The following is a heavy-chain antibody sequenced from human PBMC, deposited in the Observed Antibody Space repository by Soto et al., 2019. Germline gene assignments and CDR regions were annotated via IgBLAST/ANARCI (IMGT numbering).Heavy chain of an antibody. J-gene: IGHJ6*02. V-gene: IGHV3-23*01. D-gene: IGHD1-7*01. CDR1: GFTFSSYA. Sequence: GGSLRLSCAASGFTFSSYAMSWVRQAPGKGLEWVSAISGSGGSTYYADSVKGRFTISRDNSKNTLYLQMYSLRAEDTAVYYCAKSRNYAYYYYGMDVWGQGTTVTVSS. CDR2: ISGSGGST. CDR3: AKSRNYAYYYYGMDV.